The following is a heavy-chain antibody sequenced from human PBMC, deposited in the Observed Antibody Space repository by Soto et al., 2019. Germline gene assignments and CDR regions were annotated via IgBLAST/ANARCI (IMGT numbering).Heavy chain of an antibody. CDR3: ARVSGHLSTYVSDALEF. V-gene: IGHV3-33*01. D-gene: IGHD3-10*02. Sequence: GGCLRLSCSAAGVNVNSCGVHWVGQAPGKGLEWVAVIWNDGRNIFYADSVKGRFTACRDNSKNTVYIRINNERVEDTALYCCARVSGHLSTYVSDALEFWGQGTMVSV. CDR2: IWNDGRNI. J-gene: IGHJ3*01. CDR1: GVNVNSCG.